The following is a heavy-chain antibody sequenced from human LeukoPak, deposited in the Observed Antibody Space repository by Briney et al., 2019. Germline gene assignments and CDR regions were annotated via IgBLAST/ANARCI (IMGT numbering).Heavy chain of an antibody. D-gene: IGHD4-11*01. CDR2: IYPGDSDT. J-gene: IGHJ4*02. CDR1: GYSFTSYW. Sequence: GESLKISCKGSGYSFTSYWIGWVRQMPGKGLEWMGIIYPGDSDTRYSPSFQGQVTISADKSVSTAYLQWSSLKASDTAMYYCARTTTVTTWGLDYWGQGTLVTVSS. CDR3: ARTTTVTTWGLDY. V-gene: IGHV5-51*01.